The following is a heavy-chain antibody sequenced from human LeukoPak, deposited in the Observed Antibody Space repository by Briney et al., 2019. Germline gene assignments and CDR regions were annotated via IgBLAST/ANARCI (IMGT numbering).Heavy chain of an antibody. Sequence: SQTLSLTCIVSGGSISSGGYYWSWIRQHPGKGLEWIGYIYYSGSTYYNPSLKSRVTISVDTSKNQFSLKLSSVTAADTAVYYCARENYYDSSGYPGYYYYYGMDVWGQGTTVTVSS. CDR3: ARENYYDSSGYPGYYYYYGMDV. CDR2: IYYSGST. V-gene: IGHV4-31*03. J-gene: IGHJ6*02. D-gene: IGHD3-22*01. CDR1: GGSISSGGYY.